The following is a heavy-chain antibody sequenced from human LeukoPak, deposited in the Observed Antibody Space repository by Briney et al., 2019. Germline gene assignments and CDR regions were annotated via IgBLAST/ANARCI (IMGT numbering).Heavy chain of an antibody. CDR1: GGSFSGYY. CDR3: ARGDWSATPAAFDI. CDR2: INHSGST. J-gene: IGHJ3*02. D-gene: IGHD3-3*01. V-gene: IGHV4-34*01. Sequence: SETLSLTCAVYGGSFSGYYWSWIRQPPGKGLEWIGEINHSGSTNYNPSHKSRVTISVDTSKNQFSLKLSSVTAADTAVYYCARGDWSATPAAFDIWGQGTMVTVSS.